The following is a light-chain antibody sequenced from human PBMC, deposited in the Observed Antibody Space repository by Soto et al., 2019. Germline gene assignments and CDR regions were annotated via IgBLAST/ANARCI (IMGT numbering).Light chain of an antibody. CDR2: AAS. CDR1: QSVASA. J-gene: IGKJ4*01. CDR3: QQYKNWPPLA. Sequence: ERVMTQSPATLSVSPGETATLACRARQSVASAVAWYQHKPGQTPRLLIVAASIRDPGGPVRFSGVGSGTEFTLTISSLQSEDFAVYYCQQYKNWPPLAVGGGTTVEIK. V-gene: IGKV3-15*01.